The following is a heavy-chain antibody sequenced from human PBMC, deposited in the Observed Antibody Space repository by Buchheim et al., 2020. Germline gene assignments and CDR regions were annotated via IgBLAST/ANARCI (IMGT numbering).Heavy chain of an antibody. CDR2: IYSGGST. J-gene: IGHJ4*02. V-gene: IGHV3-66*04. D-gene: IGHD3-3*01. CDR3: ARPPPYYDFWSGYYFDY. CDR1: GFTVSSNY. Sequence: EVQLVESGGGLVQPGGSLRLSCAASGFTVSSNYMSWVRQAPGKGLEWVSVIYSGGSTYYADSVKGRFTISRDNSKNTLYLQMNSLRAEDTAVYYCARPPPYYDFWSGYYFDYWGQGTL.